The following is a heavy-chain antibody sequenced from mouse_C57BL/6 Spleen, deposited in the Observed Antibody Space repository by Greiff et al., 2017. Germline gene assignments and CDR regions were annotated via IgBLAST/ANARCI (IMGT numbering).Heavy chain of an antibody. V-gene: IGHV1-81*01. CDR2: IYPRSGNT. D-gene: IGHD1-1*01. CDR3: ARWGTTVVAKVYYAMDY. J-gene: IGHJ4*01. Sequence: QVQLQQSGAELARPGASVKLSCKASGYTFTSYGISWVKQRTGQGLEWIGEIYPRSGNTYYNEKFKGKATLTADKSSSTAYMALRSLTSEDSAVYFCARWGTTVVAKVYYAMDYWGQGTSVTVSS. CDR1: GYTFTSYG.